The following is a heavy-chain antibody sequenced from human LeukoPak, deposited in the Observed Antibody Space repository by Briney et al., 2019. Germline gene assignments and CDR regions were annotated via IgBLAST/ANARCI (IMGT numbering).Heavy chain of an antibody. CDR3: ARDLLRADAFDI. Sequence: SETLSLTCTVSGFSISSYYWSWIRQPPGKVLEWIGYIYYSGSTNYNPSLKSRVTISVDTSKNQFSLKLSSVTAADTAVYYCARDLLRADAFDIWGQGTMVTVSS. D-gene: IGHD1-26*01. V-gene: IGHV4-59*01. CDR2: IYYSGST. CDR1: GFSISSYY. J-gene: IGHJ3*02.